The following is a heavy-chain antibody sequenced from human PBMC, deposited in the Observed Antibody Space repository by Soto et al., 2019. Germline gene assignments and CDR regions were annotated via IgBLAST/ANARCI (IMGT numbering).Heavy chain of an antibody. CDR2: VSNDGTNK. D-gene: IGHD2-15*01. Sequence: QVQLVESGGGVVQPGRSLRLSCAASGFTFRSYGMHWVRQAPGKGLEWVAVVSNDGTNKYFGDSVKGRFTISRDNSKNTLYLQLNSLIAEDTAVYYCPNEAGSGPDYHYFDKWGQGTMVTVSS. CDR3: PNEAGSGPDYHYFDK. V-gene: IGHV3-30*18. CDR1: GFTFRSYG. J-gene: IGHJ4*02.